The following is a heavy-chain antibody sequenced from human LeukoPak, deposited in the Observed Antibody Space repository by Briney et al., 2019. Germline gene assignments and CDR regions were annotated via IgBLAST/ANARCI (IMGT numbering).Heavy chain of an antibody. V-gene: IGHV1-8*01. CDR2: MNPNSGNT. CDR3: ARSPVLAYYYGSGSS. Sequence: GASVKVSCKASGYTFTSYDINWVRQATGQGLEWMGWMNPNSGNTGYAQKFQGRVTMTRNTSISTAYMELSSLRSEDTAVYYCARSPVLAYYYGSGSSWGQGTLVTVSS. D-gene: IGHD3-10*01. J-gene: IGHJ5*02. CDR1: GYTFTSYD.